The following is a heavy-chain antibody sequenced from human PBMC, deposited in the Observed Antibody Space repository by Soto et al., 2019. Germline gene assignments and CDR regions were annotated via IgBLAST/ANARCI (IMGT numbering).Heavy chain of an antibody. V-gene: IGHV3-23*01. CDR3: ATSNYGERD. CDR2: VSGDGGST. D-gene: IGHD4-17*01. Sequence: EGQVLESGGGLVQPGGSLRLTCVASGFTLSNYGMSWVRQAPGKGLEWGSFVSGDGGSTYYIDSVKGRFTISRDSSKNTVCLQMNSLRAEDTAVYYCATSNYGERDWGQGTLVTVSS. J-gene: IGHJ4*01. CDR1: GFTLSNYG.